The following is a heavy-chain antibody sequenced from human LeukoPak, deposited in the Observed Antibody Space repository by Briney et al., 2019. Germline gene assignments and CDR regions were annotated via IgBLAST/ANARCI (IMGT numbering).Heavy chain of an antibody. V-gene: IGHV3-30*18. D-gene: IGHD6-13*01. J-gene: IGHJ4*02. CDR3: AKDPRTAAAYYFDY. CDR1: GFTFSSYA. Sequence: GRSLRLSCVASGFTFSSYAMHWVRQAPGKGLEWVAVISRDGRDKHHADSVKGRFTISRDNSKNTPYLQMDSLRAEDTAVYFCAKDPRTAAAYYFDYWGQGILVTVSS. CDR2: ISRDGRDK.